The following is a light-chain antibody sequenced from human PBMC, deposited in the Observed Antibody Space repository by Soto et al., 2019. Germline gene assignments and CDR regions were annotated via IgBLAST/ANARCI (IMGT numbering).Light chain of an antibody. J-gene: IGLJ3*02. V-gene: IGLV2-23*02. CDR2: EVN. Sequence: QSVLTQPASVSGSPGQSITISCTGTISNVGSYNLVSWYQQHPGKAPKLIIYEVNKRPSGVSNRFSGSKSGNTVSLTISGLQTEDEADYYCYSYEGGRVFGGGTKVTVL. CDR3: YSYEGGRV. CDR1: ISNVGSYNL.